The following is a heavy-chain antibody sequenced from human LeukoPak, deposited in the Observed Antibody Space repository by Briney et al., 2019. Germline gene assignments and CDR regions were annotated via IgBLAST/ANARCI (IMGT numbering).Heavy chain of an antibody. CDR1: GYTFTSYY. J-gene: IGHJ3*02. V-gene: IGHV1-2*02. CDR3: ARDRNSGSSLDI. D-gene: IGHD6-6*01. Sequence: GASVKVSCRASGYTFTSYYIHWVRQPPGKGLEGRGWIYPYSGDTNYAQNFQGRVTMTRDTSISTAYMELSSLKSDDTAVYYCARDRNSGSSLDIWGQGTMLTVSS. CDR2: IYPYSGDT.